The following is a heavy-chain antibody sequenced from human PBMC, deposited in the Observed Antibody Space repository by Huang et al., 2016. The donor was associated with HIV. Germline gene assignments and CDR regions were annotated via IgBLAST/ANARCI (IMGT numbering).Heavy chain of an antibody. D-gene: IGHD3-10*01. CDR2: TFYNGTT. Sequence: QLQLQESGPGLVKPSQTLSLTCSVSGAALSNGGYSWSWIRQPPGKGLEWIGHTFYNGTTYYNPSRKSRITISVDTSNNHFSLKMTSVTAADTALYFCARDPSYYDRFYIDVWGKGTTVIVSS. CDR1: GAALSNGGYS. J-gene: IGHJ6*03. V-gene: IGHV4-30-4*08. CDR3: ARDPSYYDRFYIDV.